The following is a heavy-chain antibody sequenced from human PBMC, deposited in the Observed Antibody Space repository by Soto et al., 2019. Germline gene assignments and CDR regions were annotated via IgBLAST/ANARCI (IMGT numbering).Heavy chain of an antibody. CDR1: GFTFSSYG. J-gene: IGHJ6*02. V-gene: IGHV3-30*18. CDR2: ISYDGSNK. Sequence: QVQLVESGGGVVQPGRSLRLSCAASGFTFSSYGMHWVRQAPGKGLEWVAVISYDGSNKYYADSVKGRFTISRDNSKTTLYLQMNSLRAEDTAVYYCAKDQELGYCSSTSCYHHQNGMDVWCQGTTVTVS. D-gene: IGHD2-2*01. CDR3: AKDQELGYCSSTSCYHHQNGMDV.